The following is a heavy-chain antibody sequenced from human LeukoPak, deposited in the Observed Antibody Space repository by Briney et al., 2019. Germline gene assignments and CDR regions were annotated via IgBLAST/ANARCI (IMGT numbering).Heavy chain of an antibody. CDR2: FDPEDGKT. J-gene: IGHJ4*02. V-gene: IGHV1-24*01. CDR1: GLTLSPLH. Sequence: ASVKVSCKVSGLTLSPLHMHWVRQAPGKGLEWVGGFDPEDGKTVHAQNFQGRVTMTRDTSTSTVYMELSSLRSEDTAVYYCARVVYHYGHFDYWGQGTLVTVSS. CDR3: ARVVYHYGHFDY. D-gene: IGHD3-10*01.